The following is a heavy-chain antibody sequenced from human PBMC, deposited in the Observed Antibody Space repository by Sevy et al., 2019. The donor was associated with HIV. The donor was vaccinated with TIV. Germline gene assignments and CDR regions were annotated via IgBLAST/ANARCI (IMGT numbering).Heavy chain of an antibody. D-gene: IGHD6-19*01. V-gene: IGHV3-21*06. CDR1: SFTFTTFA. CDR2: ISGSSNYI. CDR3: ARSGLAWDAFDI. J-gene: IGHJ3*02. Sequence: GGSLRLSCTTSSFTFTTFAMNWVRQSPGKGLEWVSYISGSSNYIYYADSVKGRFTISRDNAKNSLYLQMTSLRGEDTAVYYCARSGLAWDAFDIWGPRDNGHHLL.